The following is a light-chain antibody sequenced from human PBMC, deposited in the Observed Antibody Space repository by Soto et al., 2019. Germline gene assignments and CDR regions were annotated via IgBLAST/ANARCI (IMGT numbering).Light chain of an antibody. Sequence: DIQLTQSPSFLSASVGDRVTITCRSSQGISSSLAWYQQKPGKAPKLLIYAASILQSGVPSRFSGSGSGTEFTLTISSLQPEDFATYYCQQLNGYPFTFGPGTKVDIK. CDR2: AAS. CDR1: QGISSS. CDR3: QQLNGYPFT. J-gene: IGKJ3*01. V-gene: IGKV1-9*01.